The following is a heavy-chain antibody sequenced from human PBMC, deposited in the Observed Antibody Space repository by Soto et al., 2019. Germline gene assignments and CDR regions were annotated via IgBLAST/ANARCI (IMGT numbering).Heavy chain of an antibody. V-gene: IGHV2-5*02. Sequence: QITLKESGPTLVKPTQTLTLTCTFSGFSLSTSGVGVGWIRQPPGKALEWLALIYWDDDKRYSPPLRSRLTISKDTSKNQVVLTMTTMDPVDTATYYCIQSRCGGDCLQSYASHYYYGMDVWGQGTTVTVSS. CDR1: GFSLSTSGVG. J-gene: IGHJ6*02. D-gene: IGHD2-21*02. CDR3: IQSRCGGDCLQSYASHYYYGMDV. CDR2: IYWDDDK.